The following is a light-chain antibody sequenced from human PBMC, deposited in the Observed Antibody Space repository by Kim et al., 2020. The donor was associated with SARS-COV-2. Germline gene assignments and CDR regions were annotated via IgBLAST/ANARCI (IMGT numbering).Light chain of an antibody. Sequence: QSALTQPRSVSGSPGQAVTISCTGTSSDVGGYNYVSWYQQLPGKAPKLMIYDVSERPSGVPDRFSGSKSGNTASLTVSGLQAEDEADYYCCSYAHKDLWVFGGGTQLTVL. V-gene: IGLV2-11*01. CDR2: DVS. J-gene: IGLJ3*02. CDR3: CSYAHKDLWV. CDR1: SSDVGGYNY.